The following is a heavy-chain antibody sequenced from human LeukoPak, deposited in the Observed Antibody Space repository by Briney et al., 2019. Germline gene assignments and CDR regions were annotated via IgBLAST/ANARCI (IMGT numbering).Heavy chain of an antibody. J-gene: IGHJ4*02. CDR2: ISGGSGTT. CDR1: GFIFSRAW. Sequence: GGSLRLSCAASGFIFSRAWMSWIRQAPGKGLEWVSTISGGSGTTYYADSVKGRFTISRDNSRNTLYLQMNGLRAEDTALYYCAKDGVFDYWGQGTLVAVSS. V-gene: IGHV3-23*01. CDR3: AKDGVFDY.